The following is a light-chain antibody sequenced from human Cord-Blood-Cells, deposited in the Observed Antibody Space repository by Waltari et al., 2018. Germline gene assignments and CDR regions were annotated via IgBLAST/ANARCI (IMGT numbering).Light chain of an antibody. Sequence: QSVLTQPPSASGTPGQRVTISCSGSSSNIGSNYVYWYKHLPGTAPKLLSYRNNQRPSGVPDRFSGSKSGTSASLAISGLRSEDEADYYCAAWDDSLSGWVFGGGTKLTVL. CDR1: SSNIGSNY. J-gene: IGLJ3*02. V-gene: IGLV1-47*01. CDR2: RNN. CDR3: AAWDDSLSGWV.